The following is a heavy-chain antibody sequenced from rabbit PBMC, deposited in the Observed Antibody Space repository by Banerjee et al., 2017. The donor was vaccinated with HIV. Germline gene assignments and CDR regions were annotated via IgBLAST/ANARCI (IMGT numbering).Heavy chain of an antibody. CDR1: GFSFSSSYW. CDR3: ASASSSGYYGYYFNL. CDR2: IYAGSSGGT. V-gene: IGHV1S45*01. J-gene: IGHJ4*01. D-gene: IGHD1-1*01. Sequence: QEQLEESGGDLVKPEGSLTLTCTASGFSFSSSYWICWVRQAPGKGLEWIACIYAGSSGGTYYASWVNGRFTISSHNAQNTLYLQLNSLTAADTATYFCASASSSGYYGYYFNLWGPGTLVTVS.